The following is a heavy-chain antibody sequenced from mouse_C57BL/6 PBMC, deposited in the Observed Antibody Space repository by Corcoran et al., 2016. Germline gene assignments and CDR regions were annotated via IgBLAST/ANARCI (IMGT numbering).Heavy chain of an antibody. J-gene: IGHJ2*01. V-gene: IGHV1-26*01. Sequence: EVQLQQSGPELVKPGASVKISCKASGYTFTDYYMNWVKQSHGKSLEWIGDINPNNGGTSYNQKFKGKATLTVDKSSSTAYMELRSLTSEDSAVYCCARQLRLPYFDYWGQGTTLTVSS. CDR1: GYTFTDYY. CDR3: ARQLRLPYFDY. CDR2: INPNNGGT. D-gene: IGHD3-2*02.